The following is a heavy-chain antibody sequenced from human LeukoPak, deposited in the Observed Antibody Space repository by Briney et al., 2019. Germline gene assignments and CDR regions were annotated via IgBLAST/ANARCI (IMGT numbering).Heavy chain of an antibody. J-gene: IGHJ4*02. CDR2: IYHRGST. D-gene: IGHD5-12*01. Sequence: SETLSLTCTVSGGSISSYYWSWIRQPPGKGLEWIGYIYHRGSTNYSPSLKSRVTMSVDTSKNQFSLELSSVTAADTAVYYCATDIGVWFDYWGQGTLVTVSS. CDR1: GGSISSYY. V-gene: IGHV4-59*01. CDR3: ATDIGVWFDY.